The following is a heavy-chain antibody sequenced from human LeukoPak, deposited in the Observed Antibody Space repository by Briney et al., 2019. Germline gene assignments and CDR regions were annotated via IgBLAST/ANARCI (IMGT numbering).Heavy chain of an antibody. Sequence: GESLRLSCSPSGFNFRIYAMHWVRHAPGKGLEWLAVISYYGRKKYYPDSVKGRFNISRDNSKNTLYLQMNSLKAEDTAVYYCAGGDYVNYWGQGTLVTVSS. D-gene: IGHD4-17*01. V-gene: IGHV3-30-3*01. CDR2: ISYYGRKK. CDR1: GFNFRIYA. CDR3: AGGDYVNY. J-gene: IGHJ4*02.